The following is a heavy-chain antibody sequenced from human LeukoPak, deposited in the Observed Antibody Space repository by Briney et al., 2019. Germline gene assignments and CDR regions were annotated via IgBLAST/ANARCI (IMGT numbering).Heavy chain of an antibody. Sequence: GGSLRLSCAASGFTFSSYAMSWVRQAPGKGLEWVSAISGSGGSTYYADSVKGRFTISRDNSKNTLYLQMNSLRAEDTAVYYCAKDRYYDYGYYYGYYFDYWGQGTLVTVSS. V-gene: IGHV3-23*01. CDR3: AKDRYYDYGYYYGYYFDY. CDR1: GFTFSSYA. D-gene: IGHD4-17*01. CDR2: ISGSGGST. J-gene: IGHJ4*02.